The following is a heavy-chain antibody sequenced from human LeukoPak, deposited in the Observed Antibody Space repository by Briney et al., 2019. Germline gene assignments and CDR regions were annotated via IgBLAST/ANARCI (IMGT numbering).Heavy chain of an antibody. V-gene: IGHV3-53*01. Sequence: GGSLRLSCAASGFTVSSNYMSWVRQAPGKGLEWVSVIYSGGSTYYADSVKGRFTISRDNSKNTLYLQMNSLRAEDTAVYYCAKQWLYPYCDYWGQGTLVTVSS. D-gene: IGHD6-19*01. J-gene: IGHJ4*02. CDR1: GFTVSSNY. CDR2: IYSGGST. CDR3: AKQWLYPYCDY.